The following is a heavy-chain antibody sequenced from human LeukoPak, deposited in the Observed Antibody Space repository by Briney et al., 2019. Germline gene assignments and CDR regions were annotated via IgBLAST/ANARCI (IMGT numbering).Heavy chain of an antibody. CDR3: ARSQGSGSYYFDY. CDR2: IIPIFGTA. J-gene: IGHJ4*02. V-gene: IGHV1-69*05. Sequence: ASVKVSCKASGGTFSSYAISWVRQAPGQGLEWMGGIIPIFGTANYAQKFQGRVTITTDESTSTAYMELSSLRSEDTAVYYCARSQGSGSYYFDYWGQGTLVTVSS. D-gene: IGHD1-26*01. CDR1: GGTFSSYA.